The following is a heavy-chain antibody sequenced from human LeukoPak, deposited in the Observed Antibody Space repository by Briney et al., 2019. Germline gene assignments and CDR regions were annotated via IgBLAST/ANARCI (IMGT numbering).Heavy chain of an antibody. CDR2: INHSGST. V-gene: IGHV4-34*01. CDR3: ARENGGGYYGMDV. D-gene: IGHD2-8*01. J-gene: IGHJ6*02. CDR1: GGSISSYY. Sequence: SETLSLTCTVSGGSISSYYWSWIRQPPGKGLEWIGEINHSGSTNYNPSLKSRVTISVDTSKKQFSLKLRFVTAADTAVYYCARENGGGYYGMDVWGQGTTVTVSS.